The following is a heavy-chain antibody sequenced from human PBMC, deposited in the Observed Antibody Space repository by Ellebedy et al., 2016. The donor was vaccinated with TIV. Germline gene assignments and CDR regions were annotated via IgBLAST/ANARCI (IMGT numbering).Heavy chain of an antibody. J-gene: IGHJ4*02. Sequence: PGGSLRLSCAASGFNFNMYGMHWVRQAPGKGLEWVAHIWYDGSNKNYADSVKGRFTISRDNSLYLQMNSLRAEDTAVYYCARDPGVLPGGGLDYWGQGTLVTVSS. CDR2: IWYDGSNK. CDR3: ARDPGVLPGGGLDY. V-gene: IGHV3-33*01. D-gene: IGHD2-15*01. CDR1: GFNFNMYG.